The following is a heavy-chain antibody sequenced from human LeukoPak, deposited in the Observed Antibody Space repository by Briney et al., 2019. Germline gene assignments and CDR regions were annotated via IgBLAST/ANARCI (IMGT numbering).Heavy chain of an antibody. CDR1: GYTFTGYY. Sequence: ASVKVSCKASGYTFTGYYMHWVRQAPGQGLEWMGWINPNSGGTNYAQKFQGRVTMTRDTSISTAYLELSRLRSDDTAVYYGARSGAYGDYELLDYWGQGTLVTVSS. CDR2: INPNSGGT. V-gene: IGHV1-2*02. D-gene: IGHD4-17*01. CDR3: ARSGAYGDYELLDY. J-gene: IGHJ4*02.